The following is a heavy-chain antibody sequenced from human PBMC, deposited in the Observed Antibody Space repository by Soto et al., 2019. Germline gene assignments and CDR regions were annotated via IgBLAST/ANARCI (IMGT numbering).Heavy chain of an antibody. CDR2: IHWNDDK. Sequence: SGPTLVNPTQTLTLTCSFSGFSLSAYGVRVIWFRQPPGETLEWLALIHWNDDKRYSPYLKSRLTITKDTSKNQVVLTLTKLDPLDTGTYFCAHTKDSSGFLTSWGQGILVTVSS. D-gene: IGHD3-22*01. J-gene: IGHJ5*02. CDR3: AHTKDSSGFLTS. V-gene: IGHV2-5*01. CDR1: GFSLSAYGVR.